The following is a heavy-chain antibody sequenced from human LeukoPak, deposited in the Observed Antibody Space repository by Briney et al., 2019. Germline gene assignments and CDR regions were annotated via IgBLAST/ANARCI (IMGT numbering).Heavy chain of an antibody. CDR2: INPKSGGT. J-gene: IGHJ3*02. CDR3: ARDYLFAFDI. V-gene: IGHV1-2*02. CDR1: GYTFTGYY. D-gene: IGHD3-16*02. Sequence: ASVKVSCKAPGYTFTGYYMHWVRQAPGQGLEWMGWINPKSGGTNYAQKFQGKVTMTRDTSISTAYMELSRLRSDDTAVYYCARDYLFAFDIWGQGTMVTVSS.